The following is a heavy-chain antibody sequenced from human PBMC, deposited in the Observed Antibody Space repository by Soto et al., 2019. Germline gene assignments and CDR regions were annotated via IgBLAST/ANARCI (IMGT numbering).Heavy chain of an antibody. V-gene: IGHV3-9*01. J-gene: IGHJ4*02. CDR3: AKADMWMGTEWETSFDS. CDR1: GFTFDDYA. Sequence: EMQLVESGGGLVQPGRSLRLSCAASGFTFDDYAMHWVRQAPGKGLEWVPGISWNSGSIGYADTVKGRFTISRDNAKNSLYLRMNSLRPEDTALYFCAKADMWMGTEWETSFDSWGQGTLVTVSS. CDR2: ISWNSGSI. D-gene: IGHD1-26*01.